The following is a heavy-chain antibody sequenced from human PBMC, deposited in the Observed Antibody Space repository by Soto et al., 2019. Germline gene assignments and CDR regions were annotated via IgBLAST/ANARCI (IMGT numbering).Heavy chain of an antibody. Sequence: EILSLTCALSGFCISSGYYWAWIRQPPGKGLEWIGNIYHRGSNYYNPSLKRRATISVDTSKNQFSLKLDSVTAADTAVYYCARGEQWLALSYFEFWGQGTLVTVSS. CDR3: ARGEQWLALSYFEF. D-gene: IGHD6-19*01. CDR1: GFCISSGYY. CDR2: IYHRGSN. V-gene: IGHV4-38-2*01. J-gene: IGHJ4*02.